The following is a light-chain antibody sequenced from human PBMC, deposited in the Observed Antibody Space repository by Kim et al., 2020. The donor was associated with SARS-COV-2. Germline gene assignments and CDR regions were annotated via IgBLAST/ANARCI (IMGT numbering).Light chain of an antibody. CDR3: QQYGSSRRS. CDR2: AAS. J-gene: IGKJ2*01. CDR1: QSVTNGN. V-gene: IGKV3-20*01. Sequence: LSPGASATLSCRASQSVTNGNLAWYQQRPGQAPRLLIYAASRRATGIPDRFTGSGSGTDFTLTIGRLEAEDFALYFCQQYGSSRRSFGQGTKLEIK.